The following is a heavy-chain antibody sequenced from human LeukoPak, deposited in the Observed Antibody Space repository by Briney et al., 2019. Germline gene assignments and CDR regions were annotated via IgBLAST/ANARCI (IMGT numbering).Heavy chain of an antibody. CDR3: ARGSGSYNYYFDY. Sequence: PGGSVRLSCVASGFTVSSNYMSWVRQAPGKGLEWVSVIYSGGSTYYADSVKGRFTISRDNSKNTLYLQMNSLRGEDTAVYYCARGSGSYNYYFDYWGQGTLVTVSS. D-gene: IGHD1-26*01. CDR2: IYSGGST. J-gene: IGHJ4*02. V-gene: IGHV3-66*01. CDR1: GFTVSSNY.